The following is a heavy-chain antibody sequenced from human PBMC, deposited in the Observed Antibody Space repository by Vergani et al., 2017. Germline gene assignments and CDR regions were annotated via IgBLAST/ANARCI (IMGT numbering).Heavy chain of an antibody. Sequence: EVQLVESGGGLVKPGGSLRLSCAASGFTFSSYSMNWVRQAPGKGLEWVSSISSSSSYIYYADSVKGRFTISRDNSKNSLYLQMNSLRAEDPAVYYYARDRYGRSSRWFDPWGQGTLVTVSS. J-gene: IGHJ5*02. V-gene: IGHV3-21*01. CDR3: ARDRYGRSSRWFDP. D-gene: IGHD2-2*01. CDR1: GFTFSSYS. CDR2: ISSSSSYI.